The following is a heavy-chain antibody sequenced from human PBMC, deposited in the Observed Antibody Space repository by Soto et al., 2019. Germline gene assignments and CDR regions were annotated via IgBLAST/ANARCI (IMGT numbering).Heavy chain of an antibody. J-gene: IGHJ6*02. V-gene: IGHV3-23*01. CDR2: ISGSGGST. D-gene: IGHD6-19*01. CDR3: AMGIAVADNYYYYGMDV. CDR1: GFTFSSYA. Sequence: PGGSLRLSCAASGFTFSSYAMSWVRQAPGKGLEWVSAISGSGGSTCYADSVKGRFTISRDNSKNTLYLQMNSLRAEDTAVYYCAMGIAVADNYYYYGMDVWGQGTTVTVSS.